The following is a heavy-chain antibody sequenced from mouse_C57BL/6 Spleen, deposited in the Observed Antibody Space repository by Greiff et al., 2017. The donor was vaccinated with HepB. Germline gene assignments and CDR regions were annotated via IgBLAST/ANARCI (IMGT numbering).Heavy chain of an antibody. CDR2: IDPSDSET. CDR3: ARTDSSGYVSY. J-gene: IGHJ2*01. D-gene: IGHD3-2*02. CDR1: GYTFTSYW. V-gene: IGHV1-52*01. Sequence: QVQLQQPGAELVRPGSSVKLSCKASGYTFTSYWMHWVKQRPIQGLEWIGNIDPSDSETHYNQKFKDKATLTVDKSSSTAYMQLSSLTSEDSAVYYCARTDSSGYVSYCGQGTTLTVSS.